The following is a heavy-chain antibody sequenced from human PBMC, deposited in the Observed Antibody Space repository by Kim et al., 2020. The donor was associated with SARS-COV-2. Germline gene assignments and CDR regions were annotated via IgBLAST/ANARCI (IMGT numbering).Heavy chain of an antibody. Sequence: GGSLRLSCAASGFTFSSYGMHWVRQAPGKGLEWVAVISYDGSNKYYADSVKGRFTISRDNSKNTLYLQMNSLRTEDTAVYYCAKGLRFGEAVPFDYWGQG. CDR3: AKGLRFGEAVPFDY. CDR2: ISYDGSNK. D-gene: IGHD3-10*01. CDR1: GFTFSSYG. V-gene: IGHV3-30*18. J-gene: IGHJ4*02.